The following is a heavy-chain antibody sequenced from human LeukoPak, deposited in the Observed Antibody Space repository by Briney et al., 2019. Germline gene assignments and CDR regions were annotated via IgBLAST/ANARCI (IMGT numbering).Heavy chain of an antibody. D-gene: IGHD2-15*01. V-gene: IGHV3-7*04. CDR3: ARGDKFSGDY. CDR2: IHQDGNEK. Sequence: GGSLRLSCAASGFTFSTYWMSWVRQAPGKGLKWVANIHQDGNEKYYVDSVKGRFTISRDNAKNSLYLQMNSLRAEDTAVYYCARGDKFSGDYWGQGILVTVSS. J-gene: IGHJ4*02. CDR1: GFTFSTYW.